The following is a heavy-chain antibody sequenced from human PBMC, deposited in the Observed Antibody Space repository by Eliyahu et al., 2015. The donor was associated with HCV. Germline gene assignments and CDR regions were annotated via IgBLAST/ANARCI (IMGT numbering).Heavy chain of an antibody. CDR1: XFXFSSYS. Sequence: EVQLVXSGGGLVKPGGSLRLSCAASXFXFSSYSMNWVRQAPGEGLEWVSSITSSSNYIYYADSVKGRFTISRDNAKNSLYLQMNSLRAEDTAMFYCARVGWTTGDPFDYWGQGTLVTVSS. V-gene: IGHV3-21*01. CDR2: ITSSSNYI. D-gene: IGHD3/OR15-3a*01. CDR3: ARVGWTTGDPFDY. J-gene: IGHJ4*02.